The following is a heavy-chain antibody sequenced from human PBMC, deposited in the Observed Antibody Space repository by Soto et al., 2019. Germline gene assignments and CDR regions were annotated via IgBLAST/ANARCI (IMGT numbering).Heavy chain of an antibody. CDR1: GGSFSGYY. V-gene: IGHV4-34*01. J-gene: IGHJ6*03. Sequence: SETLSLTCAVYGGSFSGYYWSWIRQPPGKGLEWIGEINHSGSTNYNPSLKSRVTISVDTSKNQFSLKLSSVTAADTAVYYCARATLIRYYYYYYMDVWGKGTTVTVSS. CDR3: ARATLIRYYYYYYMDV. D-gene: IGHD1-1*01. CDR2: INHSGST.